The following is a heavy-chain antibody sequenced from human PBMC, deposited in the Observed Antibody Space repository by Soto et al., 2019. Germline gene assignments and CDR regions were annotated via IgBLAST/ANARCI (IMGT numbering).Heavy chain of an antibody. J-gene: IGHJ4*02. Sequence: SETLSLTWTVSGGSISSGGYYWSWIRQHPGKGLEWIANMSYSESTYYNPSLKSRVTISADTSKNQFSLNLNSVTAADTAVYYCARQLIYWGQGTPVTVSS. D-gene: IGHD6-13*01. CDR3: ARQLIY. CDR2: MSYSEST. V-gene: IGHV4-31*08. CDR1: GGSISSGGYY.